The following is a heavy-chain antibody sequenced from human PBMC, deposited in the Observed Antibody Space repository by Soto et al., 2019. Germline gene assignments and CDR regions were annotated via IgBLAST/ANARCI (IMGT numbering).Heavy chain of an antibody. CDR3: AREAV. J-gene: IGHJ6*02. CDR1: GFTFSGYW. V-gene: IGHV3-7*05. Sequence: EVQLVESGGGLVQPGGSLRLSCAASGFTFSGYWMSWVRQAPGKGLEWVANIKQDGSEPFYVDSVKGRFPISRDNAKNSLYLQMNSLRAEDTVVYYSAREAVWGQGTTVTVPS. CDR2: IKQDGSEP.